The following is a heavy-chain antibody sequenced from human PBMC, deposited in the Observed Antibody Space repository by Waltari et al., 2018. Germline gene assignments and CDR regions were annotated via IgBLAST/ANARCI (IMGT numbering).Heavy chain of an antibody. Sequence: EVQLLESGGGLVQPGGSLRLSCAASGFTFSSYAMSWVRQAPGKGLEWVSAISGRCGSTYYADSVKGRFTISRDNSKNTLYLQMNSLRAEDTAVYYCAKTVEWGSSSCWYFDLWGRGTLVTVSS. D-gene: IGHD6-13*01. CDR2: ISGRCGST. V-gene: IGHV3-23*01. CDR3: AKTVEWGSSSCWYFDL. CDR1: GFTFSSYA. J-gene: IGHJ2*01.